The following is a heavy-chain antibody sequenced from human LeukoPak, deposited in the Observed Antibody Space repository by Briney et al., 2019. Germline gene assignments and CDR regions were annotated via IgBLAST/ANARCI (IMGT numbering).Heavy chain of an antibody. CDR3: ARAMGSGWFDDDC. V-gene: IGHV3-7*03. CDR1: GFIFSSYW. CDR2: IKQDGSEK. Sequence: GGSLRLSCAASGFIFSSYWMSWVRQAPGKGLEWVANIKQDGSEKYYVDSVKGRFTVSRDNAKNSLYLQVNSLRTEDTAVYYCARAMGSGWFDDDCWGQGTLVTVSS. D-gene: IGHD6-19*01. J-gene: IGHJ4*02.